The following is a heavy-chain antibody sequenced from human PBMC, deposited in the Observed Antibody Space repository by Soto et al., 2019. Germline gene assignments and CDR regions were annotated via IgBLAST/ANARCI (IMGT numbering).Heavy chain of an antibody. J-gene: IGHJ4*02. Sequence: QVQLVESGGGVVQPGRSLRLSCAASGFTFSSYGMHWVRQAPGKGLEWVAVISYDGSNKYYADSVKGRFTISRDNSKNTLYLQMNSLRAEHTAVYYCAKGHHSSSWYFDYWGQGTLVTVSS. CDR3: AKGHHSSSWYFDY. V-gene: IGHV3-30*18. D-gene: IGHD6-13*01. CDR1: GFTFSSYG. CDR2: ISYDGSNK.